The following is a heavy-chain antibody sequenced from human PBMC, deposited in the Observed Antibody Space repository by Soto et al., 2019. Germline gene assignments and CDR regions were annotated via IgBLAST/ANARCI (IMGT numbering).Heavy chain of an antibody. Sequence: QVTLKESGPVLVKPTETLTLTCTVSWFSLSNARMGVSWIRQPPGKALEWLAHIFSNDEKSYSKSLKSRLTISQDTSKSQVVLIMTNMDPVDKATYYCARVIAAAHPSCSGMDVWGQGTTVTVSS. V-gene: IGHV2-26*01. CDR2: IFSNDEK. CDR1: WFSLSNARMG. CDR3: ARVIAAAHPSCSGMDV. J-gene: IGHJ6*02. D-gene: IGHD6-13*01.